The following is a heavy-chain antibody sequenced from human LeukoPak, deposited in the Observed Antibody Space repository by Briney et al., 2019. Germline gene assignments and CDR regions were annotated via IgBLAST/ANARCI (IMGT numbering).Heavy chain of an antibody. CDR3: ALLITGDSYYYYYMDV. V-gene: IGHV4-39*01. CDR2: IYYSGST. J-gene: IGHJ6*03. CDR1: GGSISSSSYY. Sequence: SETLSLTCTVSGGSISSSSYYWGWIRQPPGKGLEWIGSIYYSGSTYYNPSLKSRVPISVDTSKNQFSLKLSSVTAADTAVYYCALLITGDSYYYYYMDVWGKGTTVTVSS. D-gene: IGHD7-27*01.